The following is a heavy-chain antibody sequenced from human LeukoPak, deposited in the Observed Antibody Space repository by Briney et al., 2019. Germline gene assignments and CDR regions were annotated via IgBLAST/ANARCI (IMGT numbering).Heavy chain of an antibody. CDR1: GFTVSSNY. CDR3: AKWVVPAAIPRGDAFDI. CDR2: IYSGGST. D-gene: IGHD2-2*01. V-gene: IGHV3-53*01. Sequence: GGSLRLSCAASGFTVSSNYMSWVRQAPGKGLEWVSVIYSGGSTYYADSVKGRFTISRDNSKNTLYLQMNSLRAEDTAVYYCAKWVVPAAIPRGDAFDIWGQGTMVTVSS. J-gene: IGHJ3*02.